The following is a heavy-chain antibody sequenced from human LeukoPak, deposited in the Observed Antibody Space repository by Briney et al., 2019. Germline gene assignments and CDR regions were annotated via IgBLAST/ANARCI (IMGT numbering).Heavy chain of an antibody. J-gene: IGHJ5*02. D-gene: IGHD3-16*01. CDR1: GFTFSSYS. CDR2: ISSSSSYI. CDR3: ARGMRGDWFDP. V-gene: IGHV3-21*03. Sequence: GGSLRLSCAASGFTFSSYSMNWVRQAPGKGLEWVSSISSSSSYIYYADSVKGRFTISSDNAKNSLYLQMNSLRAEDTAVYYCARGMRGDWFDPWGQGTLVTVSS.